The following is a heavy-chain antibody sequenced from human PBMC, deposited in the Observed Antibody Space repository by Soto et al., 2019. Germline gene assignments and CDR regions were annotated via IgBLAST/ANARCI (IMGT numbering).Heavy chain of an antibody. CDR2: INPNSGGT. D-gene: IGHD2-2*02. CDR1: GYTFTGYY. Sequence: ASVKVSCKASGYTFTGYYMHWVRQAPGQGLEWMGWINPNSGGTNYAQKFQGRVTMTRDTSISTAYMELSRLRSDDTAVYYCAVGYCSSTSCYRGVDYYYGMDVWGQVTTVTVSS. CDR3: AVGYCSSTSCYRGVDYYYGMDV. J-gene: IGHJ6*02. V-gene: IGHV1-2*02.